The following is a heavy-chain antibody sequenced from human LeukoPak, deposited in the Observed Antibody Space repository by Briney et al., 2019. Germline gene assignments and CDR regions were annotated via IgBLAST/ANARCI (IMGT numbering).Heavy chain of an antibody. Sequence: ASVKVSCKASGYTFISYFIHWVRQAPGQGLEWMRIINPSGGSTRYAQKFQGRVTMTRDTSTSTVYMEMSSLRSEDTAVYYCARSGGDAIRPFDYWGQGTLVTVSS. D-gene: IGHD2-21*02. V-gene: IGHV1-46*01. CDR2: INPSGGST. CDR3: ARSGGDAIRPFDY. CDR1: GYTFISYF. J-gene: IGHJ4*02.